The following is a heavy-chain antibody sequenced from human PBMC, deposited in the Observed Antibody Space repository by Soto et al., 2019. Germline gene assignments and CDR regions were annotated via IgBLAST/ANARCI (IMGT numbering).Heavy chain of an antibody. CDR3: ARALTRESTTDYFDI. Sequence: EVLLVQSGGGLARPGGSLRLSCGASGFTFSASSMNWVRQAPGKGLEWVSSISSSGRKMYYADSVKGRFTISRDNAKNSLYLHMNGLTPADTAVYYCARALTRESTTDYFDIWSQGSLVTVSS. J-gene: IGHJ4*02. CDR2: ISSSGRKM. CDR1: GFTFSASS. D-gene: IGHD1-1*01. V-gene: IGHV3-21*02.